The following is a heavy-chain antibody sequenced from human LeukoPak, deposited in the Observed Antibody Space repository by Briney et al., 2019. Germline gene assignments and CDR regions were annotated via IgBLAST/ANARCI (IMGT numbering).Heavy chain of an antibody. J-gene: IGHJ4*02. V-gene: IGHV3-53*01. D-gene: IGHD3-22*01. CDR2: IYSGGTI. Sequence: PGGSLRLSCAASGFIVSSNYMTWVRQAPGKGLEWVSVIYSGGTIYYADSVKGRFTISRDNSKNTLYLQMDSLRAEDTAVYYCARYYYDNTGYYYLDYWGQGTLVTVSS. CDR1: GFIVSSNY. CDR3: ARYYYDNTGYYYLDY.